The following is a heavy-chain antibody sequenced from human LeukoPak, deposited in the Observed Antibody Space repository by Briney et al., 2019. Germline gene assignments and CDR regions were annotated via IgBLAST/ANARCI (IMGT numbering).Heavy chain of an antibody. J-gene: IGHJ6*03. D-gene: IGHD3-10*01. V-gene: IGHV4-39*01. CDR1: GVSISSYY. Sequence: SETLSLTCTVSGVSISSYYWGWVRQPPGKGLEWIGSIYYSGSTYYNPSLKSRVTISVDTSKNQFSLKLSSVTAADTAVYYCARHRRALYYGSGSYRMGCCYYYYMDVWGKGTTVTISS. CDR3: ARHRRALYYGSGSYRMGCCYYYYMDV. CDR2: IYYSGST.